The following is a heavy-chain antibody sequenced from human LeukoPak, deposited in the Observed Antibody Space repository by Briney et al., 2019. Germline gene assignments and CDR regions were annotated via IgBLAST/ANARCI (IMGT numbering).Heavy chain of an antibody. CDR1: GYTFTSYY. Sequence: GASVKVSCKASGYTFTSYYMHWVRQAPGQGLEWMGIINPSGGSTSYAQKFQGRVTMTRDMSTSTVYMELSSLRSEDTAVYYCATHRVAGDGYNYFYYYMDVWGKGTTVTVSS. CDR3: ATHRVAGDGYNYFYYYMDV. V-gene: IGHV1-46*01. D-gene: IGHD5-24*01. J-gene: IGHJ6*03. CDR2: INPSGGST.